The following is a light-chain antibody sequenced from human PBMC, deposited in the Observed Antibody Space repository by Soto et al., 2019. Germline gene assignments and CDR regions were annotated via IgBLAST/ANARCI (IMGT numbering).Light chain of an antibody. V-gene: IGLV1-47*01. J-gene: IGLJ3*02. Sequence: QSVLTQSPSASGTPGQRVTISCSGSRSNIGRNFAYWYQHVPGTAPRLLIQRNNERPSGVPDRFSGSKSGTSVSLAFSGLRSDDEATYYCAAWDDTLDAQVFGGGTKVTVL. CDR2: RNN. CDR3: AAWDDTLDAQV. CDR1: RSNIGRNF.